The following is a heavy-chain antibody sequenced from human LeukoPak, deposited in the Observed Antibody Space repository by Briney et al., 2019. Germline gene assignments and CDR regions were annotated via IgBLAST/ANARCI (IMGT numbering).Heavy chain of an antibody. V-gene: IGHV3-23*01. J-gene: IGHJ4*02. CDR3: AKINSGGTYSEY. D-gene: IGHD2-21*01. Sequence: GGSLRLSCAVSGFTISGSALSWVRQAPGKGLEWDSDIIGSGGYSYYADSVRGRFSISRDTSKNTVFLQMTSLRAEDTAVYYCAKINSGGTYSEYWGQGTLVTVSS. CDR2: IIGSGGYS. CDR1: GFTISGSA.